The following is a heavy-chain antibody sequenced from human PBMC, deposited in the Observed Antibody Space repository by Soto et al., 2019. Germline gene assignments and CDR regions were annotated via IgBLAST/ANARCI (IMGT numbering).Heavy chain of an antibody. V-gene: IGHV4-39*07. Sequence: SETLSLTCTVSGGSIASSLYYWGWVRQSPGKGLEWIESIYYSGSTHYNPSLKSRVTVSVDTSKNQFSLKLSSVTAADTAVYYCARVWGGAFDIWGQGTMVTVSS. CDR3: ARVWGGAFDI. CDR1: GGSIASSLYY. CDR2: IYYSGST. J-gene: IGHJ3*02. D-gene: IGHD3-10*01.